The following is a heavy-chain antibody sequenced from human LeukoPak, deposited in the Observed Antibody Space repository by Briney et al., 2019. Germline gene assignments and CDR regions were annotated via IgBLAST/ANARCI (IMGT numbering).Heavy chain of an antibody. Sequence: ASVKVSCKASGYTFTSYDINWVRQATGQGLEWMGWMNPNSGNTGYAQKFQGRVTMTRDMSTSTVYMELSSLRSEDTAVYYCARIRSSPTDAFDIWGQGTMVTVSS. D-gene: IGHD1-26*01. CDR1: GYTFTSYD. CDR3: ARIRSSPTDAFDI. CDR2: MNPNSGNT. J-gene: IGHJ3*02. V-gene: IGHV1-8*01.